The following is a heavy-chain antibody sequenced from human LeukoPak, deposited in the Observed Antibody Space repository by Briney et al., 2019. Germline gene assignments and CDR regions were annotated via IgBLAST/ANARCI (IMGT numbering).Heavy chain of an antibody. J-gene: IGHJ4*02. Sequence: GGSLRLSCATSGFTSSHYGMHWVRQAPGGGLEWVAVIWSDGSNRFYADSVKGRFTISRDNSQKTVYLHMNILRAEDTALYYCAKDAERGFDYSNSLQYWGRGTLVTVSS. V-gene: IGHV3-33*06. CDR2: IWSDGSNR. D-gene: IGHD4-11*01. CDR3: AKDAERGFDYSNSLQY. CDR1: GFTSSHYG.